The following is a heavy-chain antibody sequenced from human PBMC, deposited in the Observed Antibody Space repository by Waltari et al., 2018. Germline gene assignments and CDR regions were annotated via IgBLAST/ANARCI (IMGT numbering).Heavy chain of an antibody. CDR2: IYHSGCT. CDR3: ARGGPRYYGSGSYYGGYFDY. D-gene: IGHD3-10*01. CDR1: GYSISSGYY. Sequence: QVQLQESGPGLVKPSETLSLTCTVSGYSISSGYYWGWIRQPPGKGLEWIGSIYHSGCTYYNPPLKSRVTISVDTSKNQFSLKLSSVTAADTAVYYCARGGPRYYGSGSYYGGYFDYWGQGTLVTVSS. J-gene: IGHJ4*02. V-gene: IGHV4-38-2*02.